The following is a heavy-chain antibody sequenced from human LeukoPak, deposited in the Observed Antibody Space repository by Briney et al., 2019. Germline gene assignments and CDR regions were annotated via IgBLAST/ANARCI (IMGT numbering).Heavy chain of an antibody. Sequence: GGSLRLSCAASGFTFSSYAMSWVRQAPGKGLEWVSAISGSGGSTYYADSVKGRFTISRDNSKNMLYLQMNSLRAEDTAVYYCAKGSHDYGDYDDWGQGTLVTVSS. CDR1: GFTFSSYA. CDR3: AKGSHDYGDYDD. D-gene: IGHD4-17*01. J-gene: IGHJ4*02. CDR2: ISGSGGST. V-gene: IGHV3-23*01.